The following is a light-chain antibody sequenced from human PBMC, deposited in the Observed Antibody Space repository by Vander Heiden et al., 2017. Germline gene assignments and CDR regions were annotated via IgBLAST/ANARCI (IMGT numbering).Light chain of an antibody. CDR2: AAS. Sequence: DIQMTQSPSSLSASVGDRATITCRASQSISSYLNWYQQKPGKAPKLLIYAASSLQSGVPSRFSGSGSGTDFTLTISRLQPEDFATYYCQQRDSTLYTFGQGTKLEIK. V-gene: IGKV1-39*01. CDR1: QSISSY. CDR3: QQRDSTLYT. J-gene: IGKJ2*01.